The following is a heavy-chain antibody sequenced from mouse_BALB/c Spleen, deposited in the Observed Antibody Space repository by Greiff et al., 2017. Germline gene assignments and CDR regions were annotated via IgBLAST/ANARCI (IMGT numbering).Heavy chain of an antibody. CDR3: ASYDGYAMDY. Sequence: EVQLVESGGGLVQPGGSLKLSCAASGFTFSSYTMSWVRQTPEKRLEWVAYISNGGGSTYYPDTVKGRFTISRDNAKNTLYLQMSSLKSEDTAMYYCASYDGYAMDYWGQGTSVTVSS. CDR1: GFTFSSYT. CDR2: ISNGGGST. D-gene: IGHD2-3*01. V-gene: IGHV5-12-2*01. J-gene: IGHJ4*01.